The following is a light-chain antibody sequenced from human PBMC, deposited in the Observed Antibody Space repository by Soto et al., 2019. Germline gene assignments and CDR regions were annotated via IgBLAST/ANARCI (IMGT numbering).Light chain of an antibody. CDR3: QQYDSYPRT. J-gene: IGKJ1*01. Sequence: AILMTQSPSSLSASTGDRVTITCRASQGISSYLAWYQQKPGKAPKLLIYAASTLQSGVPSRFSGSGSGTDFTLSISCLQSEDFATYYCQQYDSYPRTFGQGTKVEIK. CDR1: QGISSY. CDR2: AAS. V-gene: IGKV1-8*01.